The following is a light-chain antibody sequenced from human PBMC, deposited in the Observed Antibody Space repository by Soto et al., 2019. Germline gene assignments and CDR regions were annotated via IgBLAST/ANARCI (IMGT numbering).Light chain of an antibody. J-gene: IGKJ5*01. Sequence: EIVFTQSPTTPSLSPGERATLSCRASQSVTSSYLAWYQQKPGQAPRLLMYAASSRATGIPDRFSGSGSGTDFTLTISRLEAEDFAVYYCQQSSSSPITFGQGTRLEIK. CDR3: QQSSSSPIT. CDR1: QSVTSSY. V-gene: IGKV3-20*01. CDR2: AAS.